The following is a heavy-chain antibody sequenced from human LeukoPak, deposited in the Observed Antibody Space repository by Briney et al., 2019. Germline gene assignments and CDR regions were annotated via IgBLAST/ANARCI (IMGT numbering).Heavy chain of an antibody. J-gene: IGHJ4*02. CDR3: ASAVTTIPFDY. Sequence: GGSLRLSCAASGFTVSSNYMSWVRQAPGKGLEWVSVIYSGGSTYYADSVKGRFTISRDNSKNTLYLQMNSLRAEDTAVYYCASAVTTIPFDYWGQGTLVTVSS. CDR1: GFTVSSNY. CDR2: IYSGGST. V-gene: IGHV3-53*01. D-gene: IGHD2-21*02.